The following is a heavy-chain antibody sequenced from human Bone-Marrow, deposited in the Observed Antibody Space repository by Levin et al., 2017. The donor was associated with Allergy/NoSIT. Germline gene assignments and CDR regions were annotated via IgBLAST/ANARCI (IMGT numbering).Heavy chain of an antibody. V-gene: IGHV3-23*01. CDR2: ISGDGRTT. D-gene: IGHD5-24*01. CDR3: AKIRKEVMATIDMDY. CDR1: GFTFSNSA. Sequence: SGGSLRLSCATSGFTFSNSAMTWVRQAPGKGPEWVSTISGDGRTTYYTNSVKGRFTISRDNSKTTVYLQLNSVRAEDTAIYFCAKIRKEVMATIDMDYWGQGTLVIVSS. J-gene: IGHJ4*02.